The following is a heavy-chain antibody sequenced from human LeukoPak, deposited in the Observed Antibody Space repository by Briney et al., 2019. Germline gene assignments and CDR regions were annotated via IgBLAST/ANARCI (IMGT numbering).Heavy chain of an antibody. J-gene: IGHJ4*02. Sequence: PGRSLRLYCAASGFTFNEYAMHWVRQAPGKGLEWVALICRDGSNKYYLDSVKGRFTVSRDNPTNTLILQMTSLRVEDTAVYYCARHGSGSDHFDPLDHWGQGTLVTVSS. V-gene: IGHV3-33*02. CDR1: GFTFNEYA. D-gene: IGHD1-26*01. CDR3: ARHGSGSDHFDPLDH. CDR2: ICRDGSNK.